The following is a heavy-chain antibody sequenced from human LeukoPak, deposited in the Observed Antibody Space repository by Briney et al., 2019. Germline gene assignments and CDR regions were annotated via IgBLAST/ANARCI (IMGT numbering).Heavy chain of an antibody. CDR2: INPNSGGT. V-gene: IGHV1-2*02. D-gene: IGHD1-7*01. Sequence: GASVKVSCKASGYTFTSYYMHWVRQAPGQGLEWMGWINPNSGGTNYAQKFQGRVTMTRDTSISTAYMELSRLRSDDTAVYYCASRDSITGTVYYFDYWGQGTLVTVSS. CDR1: GYTFTSYY. CDR3: ASRDSITGTVYYFDY. J-gene: IGHJ4*02.